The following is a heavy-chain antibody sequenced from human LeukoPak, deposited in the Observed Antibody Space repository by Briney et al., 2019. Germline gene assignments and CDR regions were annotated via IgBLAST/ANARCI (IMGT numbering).Heavy chain of an antibody. CDR3: ARDLSTVSHYYYYMDV. CDR1: GFTFSSYS. V-gene: IGHV3-21*01. D-gene: IGHD5/OR15-5a*01. CDR2: TSSSSSYI. J-gene: IGHJ6*03. Sequence: GGSLRLSCAASGFTFSSYSMNWVRQAPGKGLEWVSSTSSSSSYIYYADSVKGRFTISRDYAKNSLYLQMNSLRAEDTAVYYCARDLSTVSHYYYYMDVWGKGTTVTVSS.